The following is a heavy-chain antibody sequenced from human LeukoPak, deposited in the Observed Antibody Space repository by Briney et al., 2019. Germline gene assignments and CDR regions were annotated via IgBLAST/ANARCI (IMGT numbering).Heavy chain of an antibody. D-gene: IGHD3-3*01. Sequence: GGSLRLSCAGSGFTSSSYSMNWVRQAPGKGLEWVSSIGSSGRYTYYADSMKGRFSISRDNAKSSLFLQMNSLRVEDTAVYYCARMQLFGLGNYYYYYMDVWGKGTTVTVSS. CDR2: IGSSGRYT. CDR1: GFTSSSYS. J-gene: IGHJ6*03. CDR3: ARMQLFGLGNYYYYYMDV. V-gene: IGHV3-21*06.